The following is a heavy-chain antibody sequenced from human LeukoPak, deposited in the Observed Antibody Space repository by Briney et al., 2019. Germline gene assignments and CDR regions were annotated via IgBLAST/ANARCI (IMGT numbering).Heavy chain of an antibody. Sequence: PGGSLRLSCAASGFTFSSYAMSWVRQAPGKGLEWVSAISGSGGSTYYADSVKGRFTISRDNSKNTLYLQMNSLRAEDMAVYYCAKTDLYALYYFDYWGQGTLVTVSS. J-gene: IGHJ4*02. CDR3: AKTDLYALYYFDY. V-gene: IGHV3-23*01. CDR1: GFTFSSYA. D-gene: IGHD2-8*01. CDR2: ISGSGGST.